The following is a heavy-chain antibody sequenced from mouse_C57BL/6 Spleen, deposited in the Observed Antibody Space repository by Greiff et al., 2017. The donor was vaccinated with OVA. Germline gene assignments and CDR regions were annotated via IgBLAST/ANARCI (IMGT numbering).Heavy chain of an antibody. CDR1: GYTFTTYP. J-gene: IGHJ2*01. CDR2: FHPYNDDT. Sequence: VQVVESGAELVKPGASVKMSCKASGYTFTTYPIEWMKQNHGKSLEWIGNFHPYNDDTKYNEKFKGKATLTVEKSSSTVYLELSRLTSDDSAVYYCARGDDGYFYFDYWGQGTTLTVSS. CDR3: ARGDDGYFYFDY. V-gene: IGHV1-47*01. D-gene: IGHD2-3*01.